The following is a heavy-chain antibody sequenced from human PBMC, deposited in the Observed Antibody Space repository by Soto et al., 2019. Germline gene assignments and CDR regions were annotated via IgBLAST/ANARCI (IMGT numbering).Heavy chain of an antibody. CDR3: ATEGSSLYSYDSRRSLYYFDY. CDR2: ITGSTDST. V-gene: IGHV3-23*01. J-gene: IGHJ4*02. D-gene: IGHD3-22*01. CDR1: GFTFSNHG. Sequence: EVQLLESGGGLVQPGGSLRLSCAASGFTFSNHGLSWVRQAPGEGLEWVSSITGSTDSTYYADSVKGRFTISRDNSDTTLYLQINSLRAEDTAVYYCATEGSSLYSYDSRRSLYYFDYWGQGTLVTVSS.